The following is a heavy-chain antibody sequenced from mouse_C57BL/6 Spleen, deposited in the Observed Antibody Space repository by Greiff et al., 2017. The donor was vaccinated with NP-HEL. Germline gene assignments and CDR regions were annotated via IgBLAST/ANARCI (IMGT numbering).Heavy chain of an antibody. D-gene: IGHD3-1*01. Sequence: EVKLVESGPGLVKPSQSLFLTCSVTGYSITSGYYWNWVRQFPGNKLEWMGYISYDGSNNYNPSLKNRTSITRDTSKNQFFLKLNSVTTEDTATYYCARDRGRSWFFDVWGTGTTVTVSS. J-gene: IGHJ1*03. CDR1: GYSITSGYY. V-gene: IGHV3-6*01. CDR2: ISYDGSN. CDR3: ARDRGRSWFFDV.